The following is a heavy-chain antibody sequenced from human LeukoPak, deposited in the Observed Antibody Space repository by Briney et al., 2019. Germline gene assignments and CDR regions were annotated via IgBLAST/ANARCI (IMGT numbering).Heavy chain of an antibody. CDR3: ARAIRGSYGYHYFDY. Sequence: NPSETLSLTCTVPGGSISSYYWSWIRQPPGKGLEWIGYIYYSGSTNYNPSLKSRVTISVDTSKNQFSLKLSSVTAADTAVYYCARAIRGSYGYHYFDYWGQGTLVTVSS. CDR2: IYYSGST. J-gene: IGHJ4*02. V-gene: IGHV4-59*01. CDR1: GGSISSYY. D-gene: IGHD5-18*01.